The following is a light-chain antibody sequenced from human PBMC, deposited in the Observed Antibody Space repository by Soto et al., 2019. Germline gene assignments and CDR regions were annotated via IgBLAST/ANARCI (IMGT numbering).Light chain of an antibody. CDR3: FSYTASDIWV. J-gene: IGLJ3*02. Sequence: SALTQPRSVSGSPGQSVTISCTGTNNDVGGYNFVSWYQQLPGKAPKLMISAVSRRPSGVPDRFSGSKSGNTASLTISGLQADDEADYFCFSYTASDIWVVGGGTKVTVL. CDR2: AVS. CDR1: NNDVGGYNF. V-gene: IGLV2-11*01.